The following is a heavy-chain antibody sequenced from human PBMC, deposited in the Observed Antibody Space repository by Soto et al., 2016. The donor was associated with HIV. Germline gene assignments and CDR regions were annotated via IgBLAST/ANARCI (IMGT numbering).Heavy chain of an antibody. J-gene: IGHJ6*02. CDR2: INPNSGGT. D-gene: IGHD2-21*01. CDR3: ARVNVVGVDYGMDV. CDR1: GYTFTGYY. V-gene: IGHV1-2*02. Sequence: QVQLVQSGAEVKKPGASVKVSCKASGYTFTGYYMHWVRQAPGQGLEWMGWINPNSGGTNYVQKFQGRVTMTRDTSISTAYMELSRLRSDDSAVYYCARVNVVGVDYGMDVWGQGATVTVSS.